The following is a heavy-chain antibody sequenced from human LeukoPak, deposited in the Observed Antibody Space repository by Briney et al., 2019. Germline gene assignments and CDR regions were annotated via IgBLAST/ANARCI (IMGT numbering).Heavy chain of an antibody. Sequence: GGSLRLSCAASGFTVGNSYMNWVRQVPGKALEWVSVIYDDGRTFYADSVKGRFTISRDNSRNTLYLQMNSLRLEDTAVYYCARDDSGSYFKPFQRWGQGTLVSVSS. V-gene: IGHV3-66*02. CDR3: ARDDSGSYFKPFQR. J-gene: IGHJ1*01. D-gene: IGHD1-26*01. CDR2: IYDDGRT. CDR1: GFTVGNSY.